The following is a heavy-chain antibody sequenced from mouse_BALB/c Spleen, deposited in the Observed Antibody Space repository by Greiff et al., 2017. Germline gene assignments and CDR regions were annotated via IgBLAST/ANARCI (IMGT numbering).Heavy chain of an antibody. V-gene: IGHV14-3*02. J-gene: IGHJ3*01. CDR1: GFNIKDTY. D-gene: IGHD2-2*01. CDR3: ARSVGGYPWFAY. CDR2: IDPANGNT. Sequence: VHVKQSGAELVKPGASVKLSCTASGFNIKDTYMHWVKQRPEQGLEWIGRIDPANGNTKYDPKFQGKATITADTSSNTAYLQLSSLTSEDTAVYYCARSVGGYPWFAYWGQGTLVTVSA.